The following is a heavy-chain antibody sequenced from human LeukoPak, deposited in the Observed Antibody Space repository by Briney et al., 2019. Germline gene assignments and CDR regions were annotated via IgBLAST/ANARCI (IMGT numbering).Heavy chain of an antibody. CDR3: ARERGGGEYCSGGSCHRYFDY. D-gene: IGHD2-15*01. CDR2: IYHSGST. J-gene: IGHJ4*02. CDR1: GFTFSSYW. V-gene: IGHV4-4*02. Sequence: AGGSLRLSCAASGFTFSSYWMSWVRQAPGKGLEWIGEIYHSGSTNYNPSLKSRVTISVDKSKNQFSLKLSSVTAADTAVYYCARERGGGEYCSGGSCHRYFDYWGQGTLVTVSS.